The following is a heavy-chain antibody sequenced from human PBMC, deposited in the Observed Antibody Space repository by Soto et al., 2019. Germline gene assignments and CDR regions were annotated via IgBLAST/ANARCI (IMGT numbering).Heavy chain of an antibody. CDR2: IKSKTDGGTT. Sequence: PGGSLRLSCAASGFTFSNAWMSWVRQAPGKGLEWVGRIKSKTDGGTTDYAAPVKGRFTISRDDSKNTLYLQMNSLKTEDTAVYYCTXDVSDILTGYYLEPVDYWGQGTLVTVSS. D-gene: IGHD3-9*01. V-gene: IGHV3-15*01. J-gene: IGHJ4*02. CDR1: GFTFSNAW. CDR3: TXDVSDILTGYYLEPVDY.